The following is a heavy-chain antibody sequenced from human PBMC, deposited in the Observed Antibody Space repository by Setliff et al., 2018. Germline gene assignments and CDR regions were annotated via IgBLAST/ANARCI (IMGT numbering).Heavy chain of an antibody. J-gene: IGHJ5*02. CDR2: IYYSGST. CDR3: ARSKSSSGWLNWFDP. Sequence: PSETLSLTCTVSGGSISSYYWSWIRQPPGKGLEWIGYIYYSGSTYYNPSLKSRVTISVDTSKNQFSLKLSSVTAADTAVYYCARSKSSSGWLNWFDPWGQGTLVTVSS. D-gene: IGHD6-19*01. CDR1: GGSISSYY. V-gene: IGHV4-59*12.